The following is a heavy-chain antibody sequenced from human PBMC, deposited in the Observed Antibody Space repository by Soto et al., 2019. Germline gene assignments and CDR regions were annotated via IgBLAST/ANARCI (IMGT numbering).Heavy chain of an antibody. CDR2: IWYDGSNK. Sequence: QVQLVESGGGVFQHGRSLRLSCAASGFTFSSYGMHWVRQAPGKGLVWVAVIWYDGSNKYYADTVKGRFTISRDNSKHPVYLPMNRLRAEDTAVYYCARVGREGYNWRACDYGGQGTLVTVSS. CDR3: ARVGREGYNWRACDY. J-gene: IGHJ4*02. D-gene: IGHD5-12*01. V-gene: IGHV3-33*01. CDR1: GFTFSSYG.